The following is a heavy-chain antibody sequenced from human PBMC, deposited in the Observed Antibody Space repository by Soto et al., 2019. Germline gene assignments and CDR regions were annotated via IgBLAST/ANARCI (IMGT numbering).Heavy chain of an antibody. CDR2: IWHDGSNK. V-gene: IGHV3-33*06. CDR1: GFTFSTYG. CDR3: AKGYYYDTSGYSQWYFDY. D-gene: IGHD3-22*01. Sequence: PGGSLRLSCGASGFTFSTYGMHWVRQAPGKGLEWVALIWHDGSNKYYGDSVKGRFTISRDNSKNTLYLEMNSLRAEDTAVYYCAKGYYYDTSGYSQWYFDYWGQGTLVTVS. J-gene: IGHJ4*02.